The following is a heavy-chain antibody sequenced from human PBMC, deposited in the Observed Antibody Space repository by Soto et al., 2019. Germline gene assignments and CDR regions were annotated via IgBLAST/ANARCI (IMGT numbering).Heavy chain of an antibody. J-gene: IGHJ5*02. V-gene: IGHV4-59*01. CDR1: GGSISSYY. CDR3: ARAWFGRHNWFDH. Sequence: QVQLQESGPGLVKPSETLSLTCTVSGGSISSYYWSWIRQPPGKGLEWIGYIYYSGSTNYNPSLKSRVTISVDTSKHQFSLKLSSVTAADTAVYYCARAWFGRHNWFDHLGQGTLVTVSS. D-gene: IGHD3-10*01. CDR2: IYYSGST.